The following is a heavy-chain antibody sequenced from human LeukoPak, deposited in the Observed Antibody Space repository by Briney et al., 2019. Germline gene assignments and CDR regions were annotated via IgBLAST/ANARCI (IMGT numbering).Heavy chain of an antibody. Sequence: GASVKVSCKASGYTFTSYGISWVRQAPGQGLEWMGWISAYNGNTNYAQKFQGRVTITADKSTSTAYMELSSLRSEDTAVYYCASSSSSSTYYYYGMDVWGQGTTVTVSS. D-gene: IGHD6-13*01. CDR2: ISAYNGNT. J-gene: IGHJ6*02. CDR1: GYTFTSYG. CDR3: ASSSSSSTYYYYGMDV. V-gene: IGHV1-18*01.